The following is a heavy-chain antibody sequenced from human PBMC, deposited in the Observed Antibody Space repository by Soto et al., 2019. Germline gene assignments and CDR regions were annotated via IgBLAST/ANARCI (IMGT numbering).Heavy chain of an antibody. CDR2: MNPNSGNT. V-gene: IGHV1-8*01. CDR3: ARGRSSYGDYVNWYFDL. J-gene: IGHJ2*01. CDR1: GYTFTNYD. Sequence: QVQLVQSGAEVKKPGASVKVSCKASGYTFTNYDINWVRQATGQGLEWMGWMNPNSGNTGHAQKFQGRVTMTRNTSISTAYRELSSLRSDDTAVYYCARGRSSYGDYVNWYFDLWGRGTLVTVSS. D-gene: IGHD4-17*01.